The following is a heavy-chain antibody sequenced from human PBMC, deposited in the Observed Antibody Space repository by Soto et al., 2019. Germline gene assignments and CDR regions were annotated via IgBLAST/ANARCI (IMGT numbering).Heavy chain of an antibody. CDR1: GGTFSNYA. CDR3: ARVRSGTYFGVYYNGMDV. J-gene: IGHJ6*02. V-gene: IGHV1-69*01. CDR2: IIPMIGTA. D-gene: IGHD1-26*01. Sequence: QVQRVQSASEVKKPGSSAKVSCKASGGTFSNYAFSWVRQAPGQGLEWMGGIIPMIGTANYAEKFQGRVTITADESTSTVYMELSSLRSEDTALYYCARVRSGTYFGVYYNGMDVWGQGTAVTVSS.